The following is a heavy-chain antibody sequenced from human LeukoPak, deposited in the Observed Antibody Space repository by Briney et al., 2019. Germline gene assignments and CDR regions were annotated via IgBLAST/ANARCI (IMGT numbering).Heavy chain of an antibody. J-gene: IGHJ4*02. CDR2: INTNTGNP. D-gene: IGHD2-15*01. Sequence: GASVKVSCKASGYTFTSYAMNWVRQAPGQGLEWMGWINTNTGNPTYAQGFTGRFVFSLDTSVSTAYLQISSLKAEDTAVYYCARGSRLGQWYSQPDYWGQGTLVTVSS. CDR1: GYTFTSYA. CDR3: ARGSRLGQWYSQPDY. V-gene: IGHV7-4-1*02.